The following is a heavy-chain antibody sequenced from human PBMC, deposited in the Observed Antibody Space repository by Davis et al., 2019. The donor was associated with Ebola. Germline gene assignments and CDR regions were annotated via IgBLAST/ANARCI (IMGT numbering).Heavy chain of an antibody. D-gene: IGHD2-2*02. CDR2: ISGSGGST. V-gene: IGHV3-23*01. J-gene: IGHJ4*02. CDR1: GFTFSSYA. Sequence: PGGSLRLSCAASGFTFSSYAMSWVRQAPGKGLEWVSAISGSGGSTYYADSVKGRFTISRDNSNNTLYLQMSSLRVEDTARYYCAKASWGPAARPLLDSWGQGTLVTVSS. CDR3: AKASWGPAARPLLDS.